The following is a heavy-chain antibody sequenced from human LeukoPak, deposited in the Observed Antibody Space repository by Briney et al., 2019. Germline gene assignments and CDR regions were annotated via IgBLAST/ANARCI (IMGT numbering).Heavy chain of an antibody. CDR2: INHSGST. CDR3: AGWELRAY. CDR1: GGSFNGYY. D-gene: IGHD1-26*01. J-gene: IGHJ4*02. V-gene: IGHV4-34*01. Sequence: PSETLSLTCAVYGGSFNGYYWSWIRQPPGKGLEWIGEINHSGSTNYNPSLKSRVTISVDTSKNQFSLKLSSVTAADTAVYYCAGWELRAYWGQGTLVTVSS.